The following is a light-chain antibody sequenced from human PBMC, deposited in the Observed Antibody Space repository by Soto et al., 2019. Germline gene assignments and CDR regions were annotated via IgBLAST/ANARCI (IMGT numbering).Light chain of an antibody. V-gene: IGKV3-20*01. J-gene: IGKJ3*01. CDR2: GAS. CDR3: HHYANSPPFT. Sequence: EILLTQSPGTLSLSPGDTAILSCRASQSLNNRYLAWYQQMPGRAPRLLIHGASSRAAGIPDSFSGSGSGTDFTLTINRLEPEDFAVSYCHHYANSPPFTFGPGTRVDI. CDR1: QSLNNRY.